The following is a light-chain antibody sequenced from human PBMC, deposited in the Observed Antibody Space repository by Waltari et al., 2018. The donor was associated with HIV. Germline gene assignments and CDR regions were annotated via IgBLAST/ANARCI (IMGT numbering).Light chain of an antibody. Sequence: DIQMTQPASSLSASVGDRVTITCRARQLLSSYLNWNQQKPEKAPQVQTQASSSFQTGGPSRFSGRAAGTDFTLTISSLQPEDFATYYCQQIYTTPVTFGAATKVELK. CDR3: QQIYTTPVT. CDR1: QLLSSY. CDR2: ASS. J-gene: IGKJ4*01. V-gene: IGKV1-39*01.